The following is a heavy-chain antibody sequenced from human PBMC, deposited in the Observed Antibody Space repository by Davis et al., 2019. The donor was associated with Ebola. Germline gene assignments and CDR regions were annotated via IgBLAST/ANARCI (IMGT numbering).Heavy chain of an antibody. CDR2: IYRDERT. V-gene: IGHV3-53*01. J-gene: IGHJ4*02. CDR1: GFIVSDKY. Sequence: GGSLRLSCAASGFIVSDKYMSWVRQAPGKGLEWVSVIYRDERTYYADSVKGRFTISRDNAKNSLYLQMNSLTDEDTAIYYCARGYGSGRHFDYWGQGTLVTVSS. D-gene: IGHD3-10*01. CDR3: ARGYGSGRHFDY.